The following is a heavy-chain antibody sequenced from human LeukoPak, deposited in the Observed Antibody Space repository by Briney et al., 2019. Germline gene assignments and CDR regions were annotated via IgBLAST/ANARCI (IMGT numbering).Heavy chain of an antibody. CDR2: ISSSSSYI. CDR1: GFTFSSYS. CDR3: ARGGGYCSSTSCYVFNVGAFGI. J-gene: IGHJ3*02. Sequence: GGSLRLSCAASGFTFSSYSMNWVRQAPGKGLEWVSSISSSSSYIYYADSVKGRFTISRDNAKNSLYLQMNSLRAEDTAVYYCARGGGYCSSTSCYVFNVGAFGIWGQGTMVTVSS. D-gene: IGHD2-2*01. V-gene: IGHV3-21*01.